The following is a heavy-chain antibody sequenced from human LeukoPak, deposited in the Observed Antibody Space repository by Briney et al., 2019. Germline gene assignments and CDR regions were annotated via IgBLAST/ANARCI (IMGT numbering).Heavy chain of an antibody. CDR2: INSDGSST. CDR1: GFTFSRYW. D-gene: IGHD1-26*01. V-gene: IGHV3-74*01. CDR3: ARGAQDSRSNYDYYYAMDV. Sequence: PGGSLRLSCTASGFTFSRYWMHWVRQVPGKGLVWVSRINSDGSSTTYADSVKGRFSISRDNAKNTLYLQMNSLRAEDTAVYYCARGAQDSRSNYDYYYAMDVWGHGTTVTVSS. J-gene: IGHJ6*02.